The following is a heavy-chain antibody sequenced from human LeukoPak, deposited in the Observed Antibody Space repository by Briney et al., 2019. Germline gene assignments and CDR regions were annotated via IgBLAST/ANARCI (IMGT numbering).Heavy chain of an antibody. J-gene: IGHJ4*02. CDR2: IYHSGST. V-gene: IGHV4-38-2*01. CDR1: GYSISSDYY. CDR3: TSGPNFYYFDY. Sequence: SETLSLTCAVSGYSISSDYYWGWIRQPPRKGLEWIGTIYHSGSTYLNPSLKSRVTISVDTSKNQFSLNLNSVTAAGTAVYYCTSGPNFYYFDYWGQGTLVTVSS. D-gene: IGHD3-3*01.